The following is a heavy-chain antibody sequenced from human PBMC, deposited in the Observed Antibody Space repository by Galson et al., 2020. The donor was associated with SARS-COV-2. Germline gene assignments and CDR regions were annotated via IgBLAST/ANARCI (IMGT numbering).Heavy chain of an antibody. CDR2: ISYDGSNK. V-gene: IGHV3-30*18. D-gene: IGHD6-13*01. Sequence: QLGESLKISCAASGFTFSSYGMHWVRQAPGKGLEWVAVISYDGSNKYYADSVKGRFTISRDNSKNTLYLQMNSLRAEDTAVYYCAKARPIAAPGHYYGMDVWGQGTTVTVSS. CDR3: AKARPIAAPGHYYGMDV. CDR1: GFTFSSYG. J-gene: IGHJ6*02.